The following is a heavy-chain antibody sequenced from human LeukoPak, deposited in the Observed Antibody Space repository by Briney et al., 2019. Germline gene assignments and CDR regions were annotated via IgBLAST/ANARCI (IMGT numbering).Heavy chain of an antibody. V-gene: IGHV4-59*11. Sequence: SETLSLTCTVSGGSISSHYWSWIRQPPGKGLEWIGYTYYSGSTNYNPSLKSRVTISVDTSKNQFSLKLSSVTAADTAVYYCARVMIEGLFDYWGQGTLVTVSS. CDR3: ARVMIEGLFDY. CDR1: GGSISSHY. J-gene: IGHJ4*02. CDR2: TYYSGST. D-gene: IGHD3-22*01.